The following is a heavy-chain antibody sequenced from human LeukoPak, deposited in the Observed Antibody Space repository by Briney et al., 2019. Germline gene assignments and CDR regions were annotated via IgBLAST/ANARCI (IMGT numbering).Heavy chain of an antibody. V-gene: IGHV3-53*01. J-gene: IGHJ3*02. Sequence: GGSLRLSCAASGFTVSSNYMSWVRQAPGKGLEWVSVIYSGGSTYYADSVKGRFTISRDNSKSTLYLQMNSLRAEDTAVYYCASGSGYRIVGDAFDIWGQGTMVTVSS. CDR2: IYSGGST. CDR1: GFTVSSNY. CDR3: ASGSGYRIVGDAFDI. D-gene: IGHD1-26*01.